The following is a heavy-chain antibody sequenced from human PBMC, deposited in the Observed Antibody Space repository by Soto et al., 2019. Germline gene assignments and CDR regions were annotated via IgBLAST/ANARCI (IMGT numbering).Heavy chain of an antibody. CDR3: ARGGTGGYIYYYYGMDV. V-gene: IGHV1-2*02. D-gene: IGHD1-1*01. CDR1: GYTFTGYY. Sequence: RASVKVSCKASGYTFTGYYMHWVRQAPGQGLEWMGWINPNSGGTNYAQKFQGRVTMTRDTSISTAYMELSRLRSDDTAVYYCARGGTGGYIYYYYGMDVWGQGTTVTVSS. CDR2: INPNSGGT. J-gene: IGHJ6*02.